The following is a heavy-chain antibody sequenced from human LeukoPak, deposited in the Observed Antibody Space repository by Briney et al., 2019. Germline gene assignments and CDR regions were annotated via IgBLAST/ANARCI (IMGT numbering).Heavy chain of an antibody. D-gene: IGHD2-2*01. Sequence: GGSPSLARTPSGSTIGEYAMSCCRQAPGKGLEWVGFIRSKAYGGTTEYAASVKGRFTISRDDSKSIAYLQMNSLKTEDRAVYYGTRAGLAGGGCVPGWVDSWGQGTLVTVSS. CDR2: IRSKAYGGTT. V-gene: IGHV3-49*03. J-gene: IGHJ5*01. CDR3: TRAGLAGGGCVPGWVDS. CDR1: GSTIGEYA.